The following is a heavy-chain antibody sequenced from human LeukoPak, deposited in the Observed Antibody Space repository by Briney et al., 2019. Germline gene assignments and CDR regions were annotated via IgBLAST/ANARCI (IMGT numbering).Heavy chain of an antibody. CDR2: ISSDGNNK. CDR1: GFTFTSYG. D-gene: IGHD6-13*01. J-gene: IGHJ4*02. CDR3: ARIGYSISWSGDY. V-gene: IGHV3-30*03. Sequence: GGSLRLSCAASGFTFTSYGMHWVRQAPGKGLEWVALISSDGNNKYYADSVKGRFSISRDNSKNTLYLQMNGLRVENTAVYYCARIGYSISWSGDYWGQGSLVTVSS.